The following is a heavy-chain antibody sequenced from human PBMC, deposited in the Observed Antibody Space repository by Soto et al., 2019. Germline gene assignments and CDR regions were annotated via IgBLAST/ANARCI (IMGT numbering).Heavy chain of an antibody. CDR2: TTGSGANK. CDR3: AKDGDFGEDGPAEYFEH. J-gene: IGHJ1*01. D-gene: IGHD4-17*01. CDR1: GFTFKNYA. Sequence: EVNLLESGGGLVQPGESLRISCVGSGFTFKNYAMTWVRQAPGKGLEWVSGTTGSGANKHYADSVRGRFTISRDNSKKTLYLEMRSLRVEDTAVYYCAKDGDFGEDGPAEYFEHWGQGTQVTVSS. V-gene: IGHV3-23*01.